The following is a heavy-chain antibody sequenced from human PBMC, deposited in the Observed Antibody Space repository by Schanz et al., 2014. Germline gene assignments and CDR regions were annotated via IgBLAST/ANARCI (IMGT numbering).Heavy chain of an antibody. V-gene: IGHV3-23*01. CDR2: ISHSGGSK. CDR3: AKGMGYCSGGTCYDYYYYGLDV. Sequence: DVQLLESGGGLVQPGRSLRLSCAASGFTFNSYAMTWVRQAPGKGLEWVSSISHSGGSKYYADSVKGRFTISRDNSENTLYLQMNSLSADDTAVFYCAKGMGYCSGGTCYDYYYYGLDVWGQGTTVTVSS. D-gene: IGHD2-15*01. J-gene: IGHJ6*02. CDR1: GFTFNSYA.